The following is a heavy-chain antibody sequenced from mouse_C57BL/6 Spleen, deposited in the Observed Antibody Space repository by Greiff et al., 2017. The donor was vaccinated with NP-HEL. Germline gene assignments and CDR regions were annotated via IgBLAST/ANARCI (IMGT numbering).Heavy chain of an antibody. J-gene: IGHJ4*01. CDR1: GYTFTSYW. CDR2: IYPGSGST. CDR3: ARGGDQPYAYYAMDY. V-gene: IGHV1-55*01. D-gene: IGHD1-1*01. Sequence: QVQLQQPGAELVKPGASVKMSCKASGYTFTSYWITWVKQRPGQGLEWIGDIYPGSGSTNYNEKFKSKATLTVDTSSSTAYMQLSSLTSEDSAVYYCARGGDQPYAYYAMDYWGQGTSVTVSS.